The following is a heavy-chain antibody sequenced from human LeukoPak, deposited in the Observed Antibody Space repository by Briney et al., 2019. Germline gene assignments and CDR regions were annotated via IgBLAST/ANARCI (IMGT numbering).Heavy chain of an antibody. CDR3: ARQFYSSGTRGFDV. J-gene: IGHJ3*01. V-gene: IGHV4-59*08. CDR1: GGSISSYY. Sequence: SETLPLTCTVSGGSISSYYWSWIRQPPGKGLEWIGYIYYSGSTNYNPSLKSRVTISVDTSNNQFSLKLTSVTAADTAVYYCARQFYSSGTRGFDVWGQGTKVTVSS. CDR2: IYYSGST. D-gene: IGHD6-19*01.